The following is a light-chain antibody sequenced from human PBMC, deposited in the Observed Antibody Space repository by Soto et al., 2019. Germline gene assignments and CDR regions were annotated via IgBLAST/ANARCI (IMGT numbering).Light chain of an antibody. CDR1: SSNIGSNT. Sequence: QSVLTQPPSASGTPGQRVTISCSGSSSNIGSNTVNWYQQLPGTAPKLLIYSNNQRPSGVPDRFSGSKSGTSASLAISGLQSEEEADYYSAAWDDSLNGWVFGGGTKLTVL. CDR2: SNN. J-gene: IGLJ3*02. CDR3: AAWDDSLNGWV. V-gene: IGLV1-44*01.